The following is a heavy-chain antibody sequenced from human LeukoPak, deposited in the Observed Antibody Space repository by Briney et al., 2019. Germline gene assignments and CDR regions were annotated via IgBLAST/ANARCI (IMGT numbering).Heavy chain of an antibody. J-gene: IGHJ2*01. CDR1: GFTFDEYA. D-gene: IGHD6-13*01. V-gene: IGHV3-9*01. Sequence: GRSLRLSCAASGFTFDEYAMHWVRQAPGKGLEWVSGISWNSGSIGYADSVKGRFTISRDNAKNSLYLQMDSLRAEDTALYYCAKSSSSWQTEWFFDLWGRGTLVTVSS. CDR3: AKSSSSWQTEWFFDL. CDR2: ISWNSGSI.